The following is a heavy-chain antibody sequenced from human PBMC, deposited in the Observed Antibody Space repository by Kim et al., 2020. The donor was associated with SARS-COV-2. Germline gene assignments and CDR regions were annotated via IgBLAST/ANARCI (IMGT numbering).Heavy chain of an antibody. D-gene: IGHD2-15*01. V-gene: IGHV3-11*01. Sequence: GGSLRLSCVASGFTFSDYYMSWIRQAPGKGLEWVSYISSSGSSIYCADSVKDRFTISRDNAKNLLYLQMNSLRAEDTAVYYCAGGSGNCSAGSCDAFDIWGQGTMVTVSS. CDR2: ISSSGSSI. CDR1: GFTFSDYY. CDR3: AGGSGNCSAGSCDAFDI. J-gene: IGHJ3*02.